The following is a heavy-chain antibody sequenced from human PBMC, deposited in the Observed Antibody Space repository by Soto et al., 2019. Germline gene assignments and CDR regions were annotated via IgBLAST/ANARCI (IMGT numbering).Heavy chain of an antibody. Sequence: QVQLQESGPGLVKSSGTLSLTCAVSGGSISSSSWWSWVRQPAGGGLEWIGEIYHGGSTNYNPSPKSRVTISVDKAKNQFSLKLSSVTAADTAVYYCALHVNYDYIWGSYPENWFDPWGQGTLVTVSS. CDR2: IYHGGST. CDR3: ALHVNYDYIWGSYPENWFDP. V-gene: IGHV4-4*02. D-gene: IGHD3-16*02. J-gene: IGHJ5*02. CDR1: GGSISSSSW.